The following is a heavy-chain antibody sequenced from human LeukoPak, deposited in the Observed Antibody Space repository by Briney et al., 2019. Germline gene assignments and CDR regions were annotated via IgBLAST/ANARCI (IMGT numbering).Heavy chain of an antibody. CDR2: INSDGSST. CDR3: ARGFINIMGARSGYFDY. D-gene: IGHD3-22*01. V-gene: IGHV3-74*01. Sequence: GGSLRLSCAASGFTFSSYWMHWVRQAPGKGLVWVSRINSDGSSTSYADSVKGRFTISRDNAKNTLYLQMNSLRAEDTAVFYCARGFINIMGARSGYFDYWGQGTLVTVSS. J-gene: IGHJ4*02. CDR1: GFTFSSYW.